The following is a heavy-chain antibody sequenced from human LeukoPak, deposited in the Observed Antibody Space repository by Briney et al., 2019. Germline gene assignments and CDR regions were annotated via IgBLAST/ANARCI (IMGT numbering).Heavy chain of an antibody. CDR2: MNPNSGNT. Sequence: ASVNVSCKASGYTFTSYDINWVRQATGQGLEWMGWMNPNSGNTGYAQKFQGRVTMTRNTSISTAYMELSSLRSEDTAVYYCARVHWNYLYYFDYWGQGTLVTVSS. J-gene: IGHJ4*02. CDR1: GYTFTSYD. D-gene: IGHD1-7*01. V-gene: IGHV1-8*01. CDR3: ARVHWNYLYYFDY.